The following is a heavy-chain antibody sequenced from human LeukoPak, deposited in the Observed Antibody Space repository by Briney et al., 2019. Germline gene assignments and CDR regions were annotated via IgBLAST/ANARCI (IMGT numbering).Heavy chain of an antibody. CDR2: INQAGSEE. CDR3: ARGLVVQQWLVFSPQGYYYMDV. D-gene: IGHD6-19*01. Sequence: AGGSLRLSCAASGFTFRTYWMSWVRQAPGKGLEWVANINQAGSEEYYVDSVKGRFSIYRDNAKNSLYLQMNSLRAEDTAVYYCARGLVVQQWLVFSPQGYYYMDVWGKGTTVTVSS. J-gene: IGHJ6*03. V-gene: IGHV3-7*01. CDR1: GFTFRTYW.